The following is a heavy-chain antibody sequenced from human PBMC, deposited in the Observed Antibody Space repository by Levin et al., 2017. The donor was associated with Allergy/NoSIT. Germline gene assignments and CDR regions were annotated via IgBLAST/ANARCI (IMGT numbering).Heavy chain of an antibody. CDR1: GGSFSGYY. Sequence: GSLRLSCAVYGGSFSGYYWSWIRQPPGKGLEWIGEINHSGSTNYNPSLKSRVTISVDTSKNQFSLKLSSVTAADTAVYYCARGRVYFDYWGQGTLVTVSS. V-gene: IGHV4-34*01. CDR3: ARGRVYFDY. J-gene: IGHJ4*02. CDR2: INHSGST.